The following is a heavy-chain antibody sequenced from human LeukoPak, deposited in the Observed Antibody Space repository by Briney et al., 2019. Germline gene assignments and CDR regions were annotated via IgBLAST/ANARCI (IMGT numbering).Heavy chain of an antibody. CDR2: IIPILGIA. D-gene: IGHD2-2*01. CDR1: GGTFSSYA. J-gene: IGHJ4*02. V-gene: IGHV1-69*04. Sequence: SVKVSCKASGGTFSSYAISWVRQAPRKGLEWMGRIIPILGIANYAQKFQGRVTITADKSTSTAYMELSSLRSEDTAVYYCAQEDCSSTSCYPDFWGQGTLVTVSS. CDR3: AQEDCSSTSCYPDF.